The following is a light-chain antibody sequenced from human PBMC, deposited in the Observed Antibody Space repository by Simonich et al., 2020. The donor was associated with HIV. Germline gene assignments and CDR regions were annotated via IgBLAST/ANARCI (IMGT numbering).Light chain of an antibody. CDR3: SSYTSSSTLGV. Sequence: QSALTQHASVSGSPGQSITISCTGTRSDVGGYNYVSWYQQNPGKAPKLMIYYVRNLPSRVSNRFPGSKSGNTASLTISGLQAEDEADYYCSSYTSSSTLGVFGGGTKLTVL. CDR1: RSDVGGYNY. CDR2: YVR. J-gene: IGLJ3*02. V-gene: IGLV2-14*03.